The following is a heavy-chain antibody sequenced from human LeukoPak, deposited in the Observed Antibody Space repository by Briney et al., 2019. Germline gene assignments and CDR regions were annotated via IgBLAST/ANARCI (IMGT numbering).Heavy chain of an antibody. D-gene: IGHD5-24*01. J-gene: IGHJ4*02. CDR2: ISFTNTII. CDR1: GFTFSSYS. CDR3: ARGDGFHHFDY. Sequence: SGGSLRLSCAASGFTFSSYSMNWVRQAPGKGLEWVSHISFTNTIIYFADSVKGRFTISRDNAQNSLYLHMSSLRDEDTAVYYCARGDGFHHFDYWGQGALVTVSS. V-gene: IGHV3-48*02.